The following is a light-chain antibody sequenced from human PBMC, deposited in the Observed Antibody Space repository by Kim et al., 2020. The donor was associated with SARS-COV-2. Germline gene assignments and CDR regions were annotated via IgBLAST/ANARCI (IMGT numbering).Light chain of an antibody. Sequence: EIVLTQSPGTLSLSPGERATLSCRASQSVSSSYLAWYQQKPGQAPRLLIYGASSRATGIPDRFSGSGSGTDFTLIISTLEPEDFAVYYCQQYDSSPQTFGQGTKVDIK. J-gene: IGKJ1*01. CDR1: QSVSSSY. V-gene: IGKV3-20*01. CDR3: QQYDSSPQT. CDR2: GAS.